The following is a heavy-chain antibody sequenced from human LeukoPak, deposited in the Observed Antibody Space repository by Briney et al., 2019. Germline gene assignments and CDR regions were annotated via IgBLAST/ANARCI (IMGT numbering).Heavy chain of an antibody. J-gene: IGHJ6*03. V-gene: IGHV3-66*02. CDR3: ARVGGRYYYMDV. CDR2: IYSGGGT. D-gene: IGHD3-16*01. CDR1: GFTVSSNY. Sequence: PGGSLRLSCAASGFTVSSNYMSWVRQAPGKGLEWVSVIYSGGGTYYADSVKGRFTISRDNSKNTLYLQMSSLRAEDTAVYYCARVGGRYYYMDVWGKGTTVTVSS.